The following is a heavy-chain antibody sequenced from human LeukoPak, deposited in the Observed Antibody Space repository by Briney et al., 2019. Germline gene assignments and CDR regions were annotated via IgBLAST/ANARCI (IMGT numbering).Heavy chain of an antibody. CDR3: ARGGLFSTDNWLDP. V-gene: IGHV4-59*01. Sequence: PSETLFLTCTVSGGSISNYYWNWIGQPPGRGLEWIGYIYYIGSTNYNPSLKSRVTISVDTSKNQFSLKLNSVTAADTAVYYCARGGLFSTDNWLDPWGQGTLVTVSS. CDR1: GGSISNYY. J-gene: IGHJ5*02. CDR2: IYYIGST. D-gene: IGHD3-9*01.